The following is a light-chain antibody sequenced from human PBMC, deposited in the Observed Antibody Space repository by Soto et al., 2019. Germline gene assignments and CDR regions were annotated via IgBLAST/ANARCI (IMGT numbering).Light chain of an antibody. CDR3: SEYEGGNNVR. V-gene: IGLV2-8*01. CDR1: RSDVGGYKY. J-gene: IGLJ2*01. Sequence: QSALTQPPSASGSPGQSVTISCTGTRSDVGGYKYVSWYQQKSRKAPKLIIYEVNELPSGVPDRFSGSKSDNTASLTVSGLQAEDEADNYCSEYEGGNNVRFGGGTKVTGL. CDR2: EVN.